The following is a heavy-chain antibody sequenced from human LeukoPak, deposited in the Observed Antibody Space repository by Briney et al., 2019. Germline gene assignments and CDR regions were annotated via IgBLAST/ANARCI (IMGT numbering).Heavy chain of an antibody. Sequence: GGSLRLSCAASGFTFDDYAMHWVRQAPGKGLEWVSLISGDGGSTYYADSVKGRFTISRDNSKNSLYLQMNSLRTEDTALYYCAKDFTVIAARPSVDYWGQGTLATVSS. CDR2: ISGDGGST. CDR1: GFTFDDYA. V-gene: IGHV3-43*02. CDR3: AKDFTVIAARPSVDY. J-gene: IGHJ4*02. D-gene: IGHD6-6*01.